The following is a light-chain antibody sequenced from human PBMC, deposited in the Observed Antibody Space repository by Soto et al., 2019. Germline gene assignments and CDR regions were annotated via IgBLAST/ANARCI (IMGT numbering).Light chain of an antibody. Sequence: SALTQPASVSRTRGQSITIYCTGTSNDLACYNYVSWYQPQPGKAPKLMIYQVTNRRSGVSNRFFGSRSRNTASPTISGLQAEDKADYYCSSYRDSSNYVFGTGTKVTVL. CDR1: SNDLACYNY. V-gene: IGLV2-14*01. J-gene: IGLJ1*01. CDR2: QVT. CDR3: SSYRDSSNYV.